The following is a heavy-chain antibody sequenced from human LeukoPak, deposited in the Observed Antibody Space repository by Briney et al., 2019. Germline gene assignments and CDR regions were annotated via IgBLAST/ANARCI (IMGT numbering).Heavy chain of an antibody. CDR2: IYYSGST. CDR1: GGSVSSGSYY. D-gene: IGHD5-18*01. Sequence: PSETLSLTCTVSGGSVSSGSYYWSWIRQPPGTGLEWIGYIYYSGSTNYNPSLKSRVTISVDTSKNQFSLKLSSVTAADTAVYYCASRPPTGYSYVYWGQGTLVTVSS. J-gene: IGHJ4*02. V-gene: IGHV4-61*01. CDR3: ASRPPTGYSYVY.